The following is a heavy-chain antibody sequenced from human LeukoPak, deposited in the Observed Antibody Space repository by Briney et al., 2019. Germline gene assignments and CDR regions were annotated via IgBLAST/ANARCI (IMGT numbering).Heavy chain of an antibody. Sequence: GGSLRLSCAASGFTFSSYAMSWVRQAPGKGLEWVAVISYDGSNKYYADSVKGRFTISRDNSKNTLYLQMNSLRAEDTAVYYCAKDSYGGDAHYWGQGTLVTVSS. J-gene: IGHJ4*02. CDR1: GFTFSSYA. CDR3: AKDSYGGDAHY. D-gene: IGHD2-21*02. V-gene: IGHV3-30*18. CDR2: ISYDGSNK.